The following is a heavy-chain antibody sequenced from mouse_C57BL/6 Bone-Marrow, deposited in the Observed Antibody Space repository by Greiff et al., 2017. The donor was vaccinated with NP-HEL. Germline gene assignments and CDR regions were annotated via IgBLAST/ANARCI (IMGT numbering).Heavy chain of an antibody. CDR3: ARNWDWDERNYYAMDY. CDR2: IWTGGGT. J-gene: IGHJ4*01. CDR1: GFSLTSYA. D-gene: IGHD4-1*01. Sequence: VQLQQSGPGLVAPSQSLSITCTVSGFSLTSYAISWVRQPPGKGLEWLGVIWTGGGTNYNSALKSRLSISKDNSKSQVFLKMNSLQTDDTARYYCARNWDWDERNYYAMDYWGQGTSVTVSS. V-gene: IGHV2-9-1*01.